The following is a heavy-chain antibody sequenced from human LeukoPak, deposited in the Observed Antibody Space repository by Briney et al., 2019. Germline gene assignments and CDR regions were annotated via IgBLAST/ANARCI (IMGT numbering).Heavy chain of an antibody. V-gene: IGHV4-34*01. D-gene: IGHD2-2*02. CDR1: DGSFRDYY. Sequence: SKTLSLTCAVYDGSFRDYYWSWIRQPPGKGLEWIGEINHDGTTNHNPSLKSRVIMSVDASKSQFFLTLTPVTAADTAVYYCAREGAYTNFVNRFDAWGQGTLVTVSS. J-gene: IGHJ5*02. CDR3: AREGAYTNFVNRFDA. CDR2: INHDGTT.